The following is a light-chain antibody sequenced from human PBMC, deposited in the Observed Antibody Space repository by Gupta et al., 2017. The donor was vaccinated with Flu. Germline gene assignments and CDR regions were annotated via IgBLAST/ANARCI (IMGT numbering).Light chain of an antibody. CDR1: QSVNNH. CDR2: FAS. CDR3: QQYDYWPPWT. Sequence: EIVLTQSPATLSVSPGEKVTLTCRASQSVNNHLSWYQQKPGQAPRLLIYFASTRAPGVPARFSGSGSGTELTLTISSLESEDFAVYYCQQYDYWPPWTFGQGTKVEVK. V-gene: IGKV3-15*01. J-gene: IGKJ1*01.